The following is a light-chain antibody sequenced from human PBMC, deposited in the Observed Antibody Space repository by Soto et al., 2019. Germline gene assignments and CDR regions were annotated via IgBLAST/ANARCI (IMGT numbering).Light chain of an antibody. CDR2: GAS. J-gene: IGKJ1*01. V-gene: IGKV3D-15*01. CDR1: QSINSD. Sequence: EIVMTQSPATLSVSPGETTRLSCRASQSINSDVAWYQQKVGQTPRLLIHGASTRATGIAARFSGSGSGTDFTLTISSLQAEDVAVYYCQQYYSTPQTFGQGTKVDI. CDR3: QQYYSTPQT.